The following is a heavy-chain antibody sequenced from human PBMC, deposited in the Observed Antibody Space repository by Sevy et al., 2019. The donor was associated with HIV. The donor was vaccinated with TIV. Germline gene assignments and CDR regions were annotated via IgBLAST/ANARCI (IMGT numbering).Heavy chain of an antibody. J-gene: IGHJ5*02. D-gene: IGHD2-8*01. CDR1: GGTFSSYA. CDR3: ALEGLRSLFDP. CDR2: IIPIFGTA. V-gene: IGHV1-69*06. Sequence: ASVKVSCKASGGTFSSYAISWVRQAPGQGLEWMGGIIPIFGTANYAQKFQVRVTITADKSTSTAYMELSSLRSEDTAVYYRALEGLRSLFDPWGEGTLVSVSS.